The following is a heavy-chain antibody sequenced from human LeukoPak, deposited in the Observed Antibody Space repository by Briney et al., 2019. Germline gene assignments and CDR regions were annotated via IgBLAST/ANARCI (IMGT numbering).Heavy chain of an antibody. Sequence: ASVKVSCKASGYTFTSYDINWVQQATGQGLEWMGWMNPNSGNTGYAQKFQGRVTMTRNTSISTAYMELSSLRSEDTAVYYCARGLTYYDFWSGYSYYYFDYWGQGTLVTVSS. J-gene: IGHJ4*02. D-gene: IGHD3-3*01. V-gene: IGHV1-8*01. CDR1: GYTFTSYD. CDR3: ARGLTYYDFWSGYSYYYFDY. CDR2: MNPNSGNT.